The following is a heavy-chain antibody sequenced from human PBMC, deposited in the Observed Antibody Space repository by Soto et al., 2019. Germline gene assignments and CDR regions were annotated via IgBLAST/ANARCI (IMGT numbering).Heavy chain of an antibody. Sequence: EVQLVESGGGLVKPGGSLRLSCAASGFTFSNAWMNWVRQAPGKGPEWVGGIKSKTDGGTTDYAAPVKGRFTISRDDSKNTLYLQMNSLKTEDTAVYYCTTVGQLSVASRFYGMDVWGQGTTVTVSS. V-gene: IGHV3-15*07. CDR3: TTVGQLSVASRFYGMDV. J-gene: IGHJ6*02. CDR2: IKSKTDGGTT. D-gene: IGHD5-12*01. CDR1: GFTFSNAW.